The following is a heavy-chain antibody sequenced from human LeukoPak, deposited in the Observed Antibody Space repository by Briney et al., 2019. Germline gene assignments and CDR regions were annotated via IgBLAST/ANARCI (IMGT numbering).Heavy chain of an antibody. CDR1: GFSFSSYG. CDR3: ARGSTGSWYYYYGMDV. V-gene: IGHV3-30*03. Sequence: GRSLRLSCAASGFSFSSYGMHWVRQAPGKGLEWVAVISYDGRNKYYADSVKGRFTISRDTSKNTLYLQMNSLRAEDTAVYYCARGSTGSWYYYYGMDVWGQGTTVTVSS. J-gene: IGHJ6*02. D-gene: IGHD6-13*01. CDR2: ISYDGRNK.